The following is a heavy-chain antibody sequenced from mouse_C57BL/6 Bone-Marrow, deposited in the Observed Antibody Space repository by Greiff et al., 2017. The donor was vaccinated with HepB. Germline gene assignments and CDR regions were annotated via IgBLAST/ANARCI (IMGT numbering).Heavy chain of an antibody. V-gene: IGHV5-17*01. Sequence: DVQLVESGGGLVKPGGSLKLSCAASGFTFSDYGMHWVRQAPEKGLEWVAYISSGSSTIYYADTVKGRFTISRDNAKNTLFLQMTSLRSEDTAMYYCARPPGSSPYWYFDVWGTGTTVTVSS. D-gene: IGHD1-1*01. CDR3: ARPPGSSPYWYFDV. CDR2: ISSGSSTI. J-gene: IGHJ1*03. CDR1: GFTFSDYG.